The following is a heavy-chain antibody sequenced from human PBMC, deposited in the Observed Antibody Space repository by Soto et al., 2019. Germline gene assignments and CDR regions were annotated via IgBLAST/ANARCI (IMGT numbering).Heavy chain of an antibody. V-gene: IGHV1-18*01. Sequence: QVQVLQSGPEVKRPGASVKVSCKASGYTFSTSGISWVRQAPGQGLEWVGWIRPDNGNTKSAQRLQARVTLTTDTSASTAYMDLRSLTSDDTAIYDCARYTESNRYNDWGQGTLVTVSS. D-gene: IGHD1-20*01. J-gene: IGHJ1*01. CDR2: IRPDNGNT. CDR3: ARYTESNRYND. CDR1: GYTFSTSG.